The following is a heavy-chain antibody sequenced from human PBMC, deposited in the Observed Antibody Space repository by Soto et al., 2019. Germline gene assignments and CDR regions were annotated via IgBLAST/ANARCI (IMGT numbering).Heavy chain of an antibody. CDR3: ATQEVGGSYVYTFDP. CDR2: IYYSGST. D-gene: IGHD1-26*01. J-gene: IGHJ5*02. V-gene: IGHV4-39*01. Sequence: SETLSLTCTVSGGSISSSSYYWGWIRQPPGKGLECIGNIYYSGSTYYNPSLKSRVTISVDTSKNQFSLKLSSVTAADTAVYYCATQEVGGSYVYTFDPWGQGTLVTVSS. CDR1: GGSISSSSYY.